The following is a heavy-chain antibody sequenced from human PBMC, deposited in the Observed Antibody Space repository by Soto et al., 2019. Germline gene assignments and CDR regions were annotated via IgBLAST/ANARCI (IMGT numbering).Heavy chain of an antibody. J-gene: IGHJ4*02. CDR1: DGSISTSSYY. V-gene: IGHV4-39*02. Sequence: PSETLSITCSVSDGSISTSSYYWGWIRQPPGKGLEWIGTISYRGSTYYNPSLKSRVTISVDTSKNHLSLKLSSVTAADTAVFYCAINTYGYGNLHYWGKGTLGTVSS. CDR3: AINTYGYGNLHY. D-gene: IGHD5-18*01. CDR2: ISYRGST.